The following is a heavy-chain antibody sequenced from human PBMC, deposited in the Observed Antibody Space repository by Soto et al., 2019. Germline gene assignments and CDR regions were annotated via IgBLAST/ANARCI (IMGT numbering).Heavy chain of an antibody. CDR3: ARDRGPRGFDY. CDR1: GFTFSSYG. D-gene: IGHD2-15*01. CDR2: IWYDGSNK. J-gene: IGHJ4*02. Sequence: QVQLVESGGGVVQPGRSLRLSCAASGFTFSSYGMHWVRQAPGKGLEWVAVIWYDGSNKYYADSVKGRFTISRDNSKNTLYLHMNSLRAEDTAGYYCARDRGPRGFDYGGQGTLVTVSS. V-gene: IGHV3-33*01.